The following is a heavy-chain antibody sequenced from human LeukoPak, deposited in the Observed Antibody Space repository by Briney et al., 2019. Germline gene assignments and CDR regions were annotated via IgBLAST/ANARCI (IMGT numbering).Heavy chain of an antibody. CDR1: ADSISGYY. CDR3: ARHRAIAGPFDH. V-gene: IGHV4-59*08. D-gene: IGHD6-19*01. CDR2: ISYSGLT. Sequence: SETLALTCTVSADSISGYYWSWFRLSPGKGPEWIGQISYSGLTRYNPALKSRVTISVDTSKNQISVNLSSVTAADTAFYYCARHRAIAGPFDHWGQGTLVNVSS. J-gene: IGHJ4*02.